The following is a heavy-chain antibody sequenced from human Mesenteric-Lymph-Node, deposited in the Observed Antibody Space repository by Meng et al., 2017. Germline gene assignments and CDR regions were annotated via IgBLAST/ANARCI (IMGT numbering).Heavy chain of an antibody. V-gene: IGHV1-46*01. Sequence: ASVKVSCKASGYTFTSYYMHWVRQAPGQGLEWMGVINPSGDRAIYAQKFQGRLSMTRDTSTSTLYMELNSLRFEDTAAYYCARDNSDSSTSWWFDLWGQGTLVTVSS. J-gene: IGHJ5*02. CDR1: GYTFTSYY. D-gene: IGHD3-10*01. CDR3: ARDNSDSSTSWWFDL. CDR2: INPSGDRA.